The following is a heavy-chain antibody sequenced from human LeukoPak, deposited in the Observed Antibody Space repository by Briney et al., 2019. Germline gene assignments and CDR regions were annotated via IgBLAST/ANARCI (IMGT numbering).Heavy chain of an antibody. CDR1: GGSISSGDYY. J-gene: IGHJ4*02. D-gene: IGHD3-10*01. Sequence: SETLSLTCTVSGGSISSGDYYWSWIRQPPRKGLEWIGYIYYSGSTYYNPSLKSRVTISVDTSKNQLSLKLSSVTAADTAVYYCARVVWFGELAYYFDYWGQGTLVTVSS. V-gene: IGHV4-30-4*01. CDR2: IYYSGST. CDR3: ARVVWFGELAYYFDY.